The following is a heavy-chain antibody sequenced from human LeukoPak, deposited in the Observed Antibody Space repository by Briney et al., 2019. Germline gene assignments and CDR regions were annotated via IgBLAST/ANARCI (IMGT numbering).Heavy chain of an antibody. D-gene: IGHD3-9*01. Sequence: SETLSLTCTVSGGSISSYYWSWIRQPPGKGLEWIGYIYYSGSTNHNPSLKSRVTISVDTSKNQFSLKLSSVTAADTAVYYCARAITGYYDILTGYYTLGDYFDYWGQGTLVTVSS. J-gene: IGHJ4*02. CDR2: IYYSGST. CDR1: GGSISSYY. CDR3: ARAITGYYDILTGYYTLGDYFDY. V-gene: IGHV4-59*01.